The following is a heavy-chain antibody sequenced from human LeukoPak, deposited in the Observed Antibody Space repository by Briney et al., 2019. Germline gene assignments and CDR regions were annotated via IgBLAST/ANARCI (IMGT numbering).Heavy chain of an antibody. CDR3: ARDRSRGPDTRDYYYYGMDV. CDR1: GFTFSDYY. V-gene: IGHV3-11*01. Sequence: GGSLRLSCAASGFTFSDYYMSWIRQAPGKGLEWVSYISSSGSTIYYADSVKGRFTISRDNAKNSLYLQMNSLRAEDTAVYYCARDRSRGPDTRDYYYYGMDVWGQGTTVTVSS. D-gene: IGHD3-10*01. J-gene: IGHJ6*02. CDR2: ISSSGSTI.